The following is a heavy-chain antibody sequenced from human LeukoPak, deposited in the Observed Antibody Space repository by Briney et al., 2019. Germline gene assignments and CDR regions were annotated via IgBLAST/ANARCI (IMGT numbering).Heavy chain of an antibody. V-gene: IGHV3-33*06. J-gene: IGHJ4*02. Sequence: PGGSLTLSCVASHFTFSHYGMHWVRQAPGKGLEWVSVIWNDASNRYYADSVKGRVTISRDNSQNTVYLQMNSLRAEDTAVYYCAKDAQRGFDYSNSLEKWGQGTLVIVSS. CDR3: AKDAQRGFDYSNSLEK. D-gene: IGHD4-11*01. CDR1: HFTFSHYG. CDR2: IWNDASNR.